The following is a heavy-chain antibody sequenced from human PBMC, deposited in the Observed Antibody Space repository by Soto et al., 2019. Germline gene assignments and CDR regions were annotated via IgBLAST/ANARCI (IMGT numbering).Heavy chain of an antibody. Sequence: PGGSLRLSCAASGFTFSSYAMSWVRQAPGKGLEWVSAISGSGGSTYYADSVKGRFTISRDNSKSTLYLQMNSLRAEDTAVYYCAKEPAHCSSTSCRGTWFDPWGQGTLVTVSS. V-gene: IGHV3-23*01. CDR1: GFTFSSYA. CDR2: ISGSGGST. D-gene: IGHD2-2*01. CDR3: AKEPAHCSSTSCRGTWFDP. J-gene: IGHJ5*02.